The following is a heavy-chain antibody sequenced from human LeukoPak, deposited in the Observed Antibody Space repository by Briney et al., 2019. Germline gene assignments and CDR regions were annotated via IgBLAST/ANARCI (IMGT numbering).Heavy chain of an antibody. J-gene: IGHJ1*01. CDR2: IYRGGST. CDR3: ARDWWYCSSTSCSEYFQH. Sequence: PGGSLRLSCAASGFTVSSNYMRWARQAPGKGLEWVSVIYRGGSTYYADSVKDRFTSSRDNSKNTLYLPLNSLRAEDTAVYYCARDWWYCSSTSCSEYFQHWGQGTLVTVSS. V-gene: IGHV3-66*02. CDR1: GFTVSSNY. D-gene: IGHD2-2*01.